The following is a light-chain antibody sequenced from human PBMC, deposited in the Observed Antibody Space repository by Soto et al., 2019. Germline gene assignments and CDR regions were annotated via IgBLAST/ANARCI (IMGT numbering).Light chain of an antibody. V-gene: IGKV3-15*01. CDR3: QQYNNWPRAT. CDR1: QSVATN. J-gene: IGKJ4*01. CDR2: GAS. Sequence: EIVMTQSPATLSVSPGERATLSCRASQSVATNLAWYQQKPGQPPRLLIYGASTRATGIPARFSGSGSGTEFNLTISSLQSEDFGVYYCQQYNNWPRATFGGGTKVDIK.